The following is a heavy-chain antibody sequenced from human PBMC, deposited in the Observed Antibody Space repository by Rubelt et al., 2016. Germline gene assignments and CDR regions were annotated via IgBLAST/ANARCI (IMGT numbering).Heavy chain of an antibody. Sequence: QVQLQESGPGLVKPSGTLSLTCAVSGGSISSSNWWSWVRQPPGKGLEWIGEIYHSGSTYYNPSLKVRVTRSVDTSKNQFSLKLSSLTAADTAVYYCARARSTVTMRGFAFDIWGQGTMVTVSS. CDR3: ARARSTVTMRGFAFDI. CDR1: GGSISSSNW. J-gene: IGHJ3*02. CDR2: IYHSGST. V-gene: IGHV4-4*02. D-gene: IGHD3-22*01.